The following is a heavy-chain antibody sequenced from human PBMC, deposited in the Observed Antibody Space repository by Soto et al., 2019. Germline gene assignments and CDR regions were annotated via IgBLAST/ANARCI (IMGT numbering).Heavy chain of an antibody. V-gene: IGHV3-15*07. D-gene: IGHD6-19*01. CDR2: IKSTTDGGTT. CDR3: TPLALKYSSGWYEFSD. Sequence: EVQLVESGGGLVKPGGSLRLSCAASGFTFSNVWMNWVRQAPGKGLEWVGRIKSTTDGGTTDSAAPVKGRFTISRDDSKNTLYLQMNSLKTEDTAVYYCTPLALKYSSGWYEFSDWGQGTLVTVSS. J-gene: IGHJ4*02. CDR1: GFTFSNVW.